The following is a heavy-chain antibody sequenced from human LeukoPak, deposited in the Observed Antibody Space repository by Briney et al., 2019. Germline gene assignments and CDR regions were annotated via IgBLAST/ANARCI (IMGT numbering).Heavy chain of an antibody. CDR3: AKTAGVYYYYMDV. J-gene: IGHJ6*03. V-gene: IGHV5-51*01. D-gene: IGHD3-10*01. CDR2: IYPGDSDT. Sequence: GESLKISCKGSGYSFITYWIGWVRQMPGKGLEWMGIIYPGDSDTRYSPSFQGQVTISADKSISTAYLQWSSLKALDTAIYYCAKTAGVYYYYMDVWGKGTTVTVSS. CDR1: GYSFITYW.